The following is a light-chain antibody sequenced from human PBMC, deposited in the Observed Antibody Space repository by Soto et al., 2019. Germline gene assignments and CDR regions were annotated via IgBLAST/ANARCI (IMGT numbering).Light chain of an antibody. J-gene: IGLJ2*01. CDR2: SNA. CDR3: QSYDISLSSVV. V-gene: IGLV1-40*01. CDR1: SSNIGANHD. Sequence: QSVLTQPPSVSGAPGQTITISCTGTSSNIGANHDVHWYQQLPGTAPKLLIYSNAFRPSGVPDRFSGSKSGTSASLAITGLQADDEADYFCQSYDISLSSVVFGGGTKLTVL.